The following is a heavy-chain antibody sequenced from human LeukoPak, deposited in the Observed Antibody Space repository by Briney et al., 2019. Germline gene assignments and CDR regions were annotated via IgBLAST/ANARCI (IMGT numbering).Heavy chain of an antibody. Sequence: HPGGSLRLSCEASGFTFRTYGMTWVRQAPGKGLEWVSGITGSSTWTYYADSVKGRFTISRDNSKNTLHLQMDSLRAEDTAIYYCARELVSLGTGYFDLWGRGTLVTVPS. CDR3: ARELVSLGTGYFDL. D-gene: IGHD7-27*01. J-gene: IGHJ2*01. CDR2: ITGSSTWT. CDR1: GFTFRTYG. V-gene: IGHV3-23*01.